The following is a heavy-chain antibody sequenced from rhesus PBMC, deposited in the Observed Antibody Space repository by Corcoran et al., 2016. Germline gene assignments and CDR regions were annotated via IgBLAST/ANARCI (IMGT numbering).Heavy chain of an antibody. CDR1: GYSFTRYW. D-gene: IGHD1-38*01. Sequence: EVQLVPSGAEVKRPGASLKISCKTSGYSFTRYWDIWVRQLPGKGLEWRGAIDPSASHTKYSPSIKGQVAISADRSTSTASLQWSSLKASDSATYYCAQRASPTYWYFDIWGPGTPITISS. CDR3: AQRASPTYWYFDI. V-gene: IGHV5-2*01. J-gene: IGHJ2*01. CDR2: IDPSASHT.